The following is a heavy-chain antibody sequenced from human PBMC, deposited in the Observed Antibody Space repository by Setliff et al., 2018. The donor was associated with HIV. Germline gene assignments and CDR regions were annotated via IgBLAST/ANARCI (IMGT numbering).Heavy chain of an antibody. CDR2: ISGCGSGSRT. D-gene: IGHD6-19*01. J-gene: IGHJ3*02. CDR3: VRDKWLVPDTFDI. CDR1: GSTFNFFA. Sequence: GGSLRLSCTAPGSTFNFFAVSWVRQAPGKGLEWISGISGCGSGSRTDYVDSVKGRFTISRDNSKNTLYLQLNSLRPEDTAIYYCVRDKWLVPDTFDIWGQGTMVTVSS. V-gene: IGHV3-23*01.